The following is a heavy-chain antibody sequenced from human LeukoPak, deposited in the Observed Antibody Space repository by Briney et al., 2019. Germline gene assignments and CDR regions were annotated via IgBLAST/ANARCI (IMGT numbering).Heavy chain of an antibody. Sequence: GGSLRLSCVASGFTFSSYWMTWVRQAPGKGLEWVANIKQDGSEKYYVDSVKGRFTISRDNAKNSLYLQMNSLRAEDTAVYYCARVTTPQYSSSWYFVYWGQGTLVTVSS. CDR2: IKQDGSEK. D-gene: IGHD6-13*01. V-gene: IGHV3-7*01. CDR1: GFTFSSYW. J-gene: IGHJ4*02. CDR3: ARVTTPQYSSSWYFVY.